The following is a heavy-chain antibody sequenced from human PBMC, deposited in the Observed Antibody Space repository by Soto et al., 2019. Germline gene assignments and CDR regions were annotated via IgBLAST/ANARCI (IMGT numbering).Heavy chain of an antibody. J-gene: IGHJ4*02. Sequence: QVQLVQSGAEVKKPGASVKVSCKVSGYTLTELSMHWVRQAPGKGLEWMGGFDPEDGETIYAQKFQGRVTMNEDTSTDTAYMELSSLRSEDTAVYYCASLDGSGSYYLSYWGQGTLVTVSS. CDR3: ASLDGSGSYYLSY. D-gene: IGHD3-10*01. CDR2: FDPEDGET. V-gene: IGHV1-24*01. CDR1: GYTLTELS.